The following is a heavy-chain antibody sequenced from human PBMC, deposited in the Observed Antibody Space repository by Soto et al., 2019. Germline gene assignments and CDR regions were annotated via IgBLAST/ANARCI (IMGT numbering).Heavy chain of an antibody. CDR1: GFTFSSYS. Sequence: GGSLRLSCAASGFTFSSYSMNWVRQAPGKGLEWVSYISSSSSTIYYADSVKGRFTISRDNAKNSLYLQMNSLRAEDTAVYYCARAIVVVPNYMDVWGKGTTVTVSS. D-gene: IGHD2-2*01. J-gene: IGHJ6*03. V-gene: IGHV3-48*01. CDR3: ARAIVVVPNYMDV. CDR2: ISSSSSTI.